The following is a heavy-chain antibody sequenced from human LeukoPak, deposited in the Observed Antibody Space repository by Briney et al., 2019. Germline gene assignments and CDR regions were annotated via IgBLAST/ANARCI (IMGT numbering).Heavy chain of an antibody. CDR1: GFTVSSNY. D-gene: IGHD1/OR15-1a*01. Sequence: GGSLRLSCAVSGFTVSSNYMSLVRQAPGKGLEWVSVIYSGGSTYYAGSVKGRFTISRDNSKNTLYLQMNNLRAEDTAVYYCARDLPTATKGRAAFDIWGQGTMVTVSS. V-gene: IGHV3-66*02. CDR3: ARDLPTATKGRAAFDI. J-gene: IGHJ3*02. CDR2: IYSGGST.